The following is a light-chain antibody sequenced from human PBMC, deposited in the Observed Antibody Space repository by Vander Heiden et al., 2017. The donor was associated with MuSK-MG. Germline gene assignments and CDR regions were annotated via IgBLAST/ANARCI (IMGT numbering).Light chain of an antibody. V-gene: IGKV4-1*01. Sequence: DIVMTQSPASLAVSLGERATINCKSSQSILYNSNNKNYLAWYQQKPGQPPKLLIYWASTRESGVPDRFSGSGSGTDFTLTISSLQADDVAVYSCQQYYSSPFTFGQGTKLEIK. J-gene: IGKJ2*01. CDR3: QQYYSSPFT. CDR1: QSILYNSNNKNY. CDR2: WAS.